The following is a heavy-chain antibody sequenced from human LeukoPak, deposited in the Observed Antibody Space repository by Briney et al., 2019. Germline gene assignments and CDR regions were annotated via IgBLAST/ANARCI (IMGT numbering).Heavy chain of an antibody. J-gene: IGHJ4*02. CDR1: GGSISSGGYY. D-gene: IGHD4-23*01. CDR2: IYYSGST. CDR3: ARGSRWISPDY. Sequence: SETLSLTCTVSGGSISSGGYYWSWIRQHPGKGLEWIGYIYYSGSTYYNPSLKSRVTISVDTSKNQFSLKLSSVTAADTAVYYCARGSRWISPDYWGQGTLVTVSS. V-gene: IGHV4-31*03.